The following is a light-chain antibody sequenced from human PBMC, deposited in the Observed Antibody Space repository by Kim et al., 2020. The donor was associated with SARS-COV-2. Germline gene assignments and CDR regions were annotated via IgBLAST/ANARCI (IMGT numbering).Light chain of an antibody. CDR3: HQYGTAPRT. J-gene: IGKJ1*01. CDR1: QGVSNNV. V-gene: IGKV3-20*01. Sequence: GDRATLSCRTRQGVSNNVLSLYQQSPGQAPRLYVYAASDGGTRIPDRVSGSGAGTDFTLIIPRLEPEDFAVYHCHQYGTAPRTFGQGTKVDIK. CDR2: AAS.